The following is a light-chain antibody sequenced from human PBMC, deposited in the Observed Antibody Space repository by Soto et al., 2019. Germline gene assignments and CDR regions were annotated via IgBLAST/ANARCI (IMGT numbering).Light chain of an antibody. CDR1: QSVSSN. J-gene: IGKJ2*01. Sequence: EFVLTQSPGTLSLSPGERATLSCRTSQSVSSNQLAWYQQKPGQAPRLLIYGASKRATGIPARFSGSGYGTDFTLTISSLEPEDFAVYYCQQRSTWYTFGQGTKLEIK. CDR3: QQRSTWYT. V-gene: IGKV3-11*01. CDR2: GAS.